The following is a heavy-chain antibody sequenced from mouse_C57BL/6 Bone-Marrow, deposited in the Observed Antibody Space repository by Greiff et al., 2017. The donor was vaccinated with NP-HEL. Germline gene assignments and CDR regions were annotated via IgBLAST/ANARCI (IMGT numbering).Heavy chain of an antibody. Sequence: EVKLVESGGGLVQPGGSLKLSCAASGFTFSDYYMYWVRQTPEKRLEWVAYISNGGGSTYYPDTVKGRFTISRDNAKNTLYLQMSRLKSEDTAMYYCATAQATDCDYWGQGTTLTVSS. CDR2: ISNGGGST. D-gene: IGHD3-2*02. V-gene: IGHV5-12*01. CDR3: ATAQATDCDY. CDR1: GFTFSDYY. J-gene: IGHJ2*01.